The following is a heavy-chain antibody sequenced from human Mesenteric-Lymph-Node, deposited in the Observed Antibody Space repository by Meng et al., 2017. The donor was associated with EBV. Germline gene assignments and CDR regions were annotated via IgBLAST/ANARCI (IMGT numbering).Heavy chain of an antibody. CDR3: GRVGGGRRLGFDL. V-gene: IGHV4-31*11. CDR1: GGSISSGGYY. CDR2: IYYSGST. Sequence: QVQLQESGPGLVKPSQTLSLTCAVSGGSISSGGYYWSWIRQPPGKGLEWIGYIYYSGSTYYNPSLKSRVTISIDRSKNQFSLKLTSVTAADTAVYYCGRVGGGRRLGFDLWGRGTLVTVSS. J-gene: IGHJ2*01. D-gene: IGHD3-16*01.